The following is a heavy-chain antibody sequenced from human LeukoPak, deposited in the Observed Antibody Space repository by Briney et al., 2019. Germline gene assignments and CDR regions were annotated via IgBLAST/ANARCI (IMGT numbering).Heavy chain of an antibody. CDR3: ASAGDSGNLA. D-gene: IGHD1-26*01. Sequence: ASVKVSCKSSVYTFTGYYMHWVRQSPGQRLECMGWINTNSGGTNYAQDSQGRVTMNRDTSISTAYMELSRMTSDDTAVYYCASAGDSGNLAWGHGTLVTVSS. CDR2: INTNSGGT. CDR1: VYTFTGYY. V-gene: IGHV1-2*02. J-gene: IGHJ5*01.